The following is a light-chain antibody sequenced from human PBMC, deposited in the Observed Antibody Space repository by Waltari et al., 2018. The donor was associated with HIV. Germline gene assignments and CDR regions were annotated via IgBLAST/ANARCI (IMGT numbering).Light chain of an antibody. CDR3: SSYGDSLRVL. V-gene: IGLV2-8*01. Sequence: QSALTQPPSASGSLGQSVTISCTGSSSDIGAYDFVSWFQQHPHSAPKLLLYEVTRRPSTVSDRFSGSRSGNTAFRTVAGLQPDDEATYVCSSYGDSLRVLFGGGTNVTVL. J-gene: IGLJ3*02. CDR1: SSDIGAYDF. CDR2: EVT.